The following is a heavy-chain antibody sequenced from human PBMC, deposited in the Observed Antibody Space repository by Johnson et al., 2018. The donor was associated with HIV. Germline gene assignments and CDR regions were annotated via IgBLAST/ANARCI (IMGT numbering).Heavy chain of an antibody. Sequence: EVQLVESGGGLVQPGGSLRLSCAVSGFTFSNHHMTWVRQAPGKGLEWVANINQDGSDKYYVDSVKGRFTISRDNAQNSLYLQMNSLRAEDTAVYCCAKDRGLWFGDDAFDIWGQGTMVTGSS. CDR3: AKDRGLWFGDDAFDI. CDR1: GFTFSNHH. D-gene: IGHD3-10*01. CDR2: INQDGSDK. J-gene: IGHJ3*02. V-gene: IGHV3-7*01.